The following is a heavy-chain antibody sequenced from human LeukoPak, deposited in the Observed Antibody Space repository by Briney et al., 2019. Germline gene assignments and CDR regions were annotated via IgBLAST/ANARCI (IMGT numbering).Heavy chain of an antibody. CDR1: GGSISSGGYY. Sequence: PSETLSLTCTVSGGSISSGGYYWSWIRQHPGKGLEWIGYIYYSGRTYYNPSLKRRVTISVDTSKNQFSLKLSSVTAADTAVYYCARGGVVRSHLFVPWGQGTLVTVSS. CDR2: IYYSGRT. D-gene: IGHD4-23*01. V-gene: IGHV4-31*03. CDR3: ARGGVVRSHLFVP. J-gene: IGHJ5*02.